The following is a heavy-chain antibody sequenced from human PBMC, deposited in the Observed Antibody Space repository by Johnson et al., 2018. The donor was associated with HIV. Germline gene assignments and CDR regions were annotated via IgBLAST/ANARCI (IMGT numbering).Heavy chain of an antibody. CDR1: GLTFSDYY. V-gene: IGHV3-13*01. J-gene: IGHJ3*02. Sequence: VQLVESGGGVVQPGGSLRLSCAAPGLTFSDYYMTWIRQAPGKGLEWVSEIDSDGETYYPASVKGRFTTSRENYKNSFYLHMNSLRAGDTAVYYCARRSITSDGFDIWGQGTMVTVSS. CDR3: ARRSITSDGFDI. CDR2: IDSDGET. D-gene: IGHD2-2*01.